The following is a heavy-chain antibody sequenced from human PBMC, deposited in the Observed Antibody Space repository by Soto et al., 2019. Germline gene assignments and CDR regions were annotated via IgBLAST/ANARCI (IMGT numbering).Heavy chain of an antibody. J-gene: IGHJ4*02. CDR1: GGSISSYY. V-gene: IGHV4-59*01. D-gene: IGHD6-13*01. CDR2: IYYSGST. Sequence: SETLSLTCTVSGGSISSYYWSWIRQPPGKGLEWIGYIYYSGSTNYNPSLKSRVTISVDTSKNQFSLKLSSVTAADTAVYYCARGADGPYSSSWQIDYWGQGTLVTVSS. CDR3: ARGADGPYSSSWQIDY.